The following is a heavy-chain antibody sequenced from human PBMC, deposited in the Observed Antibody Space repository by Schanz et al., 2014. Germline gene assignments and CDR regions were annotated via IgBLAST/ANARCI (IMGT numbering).Heavy chain of an antibody. CDR3: ARDVGGCSSSTSCYAFEI. V-gene: IGHV4-61*02. CDR2: IYTSGST. CDR1: GDSISSAY. J-gene: IGHJ3*02. Sequence: QVQLQESGPGLVEPSQTLSLTCTVSGDSISSAYWSWIRQHPGKGLEWIGRIYTSGSTNYNPSLKSRVTISVDTSKNHFSLKLSSVTAADTAVYYCARDVGGCSSSTSCYAFEIWGQGTMVTVSS. D-gene: IGHD2-2*01.